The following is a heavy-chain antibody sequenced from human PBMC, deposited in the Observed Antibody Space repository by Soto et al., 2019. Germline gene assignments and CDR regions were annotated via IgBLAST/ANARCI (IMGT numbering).Heavy chain of an antibody. V-gene: IGHV1-18*01. CDR3: AGTSMVRGYYMDV. CDR2: ISAYNGNT. CDR1: GYTFTSYG. Sequence: GASVKVSCKAAGYTFTSYGISWVRQAPGQGLEWMGWISAYNGNTNYAQKLQGRVTMTTDTSTSTAYMELRSLRSDDTAVYYCAGTSMVRGYYMDVWGKGTTVTVSS. D-gene: IGHD3-10*01. J-gene: IGHJ6*03.